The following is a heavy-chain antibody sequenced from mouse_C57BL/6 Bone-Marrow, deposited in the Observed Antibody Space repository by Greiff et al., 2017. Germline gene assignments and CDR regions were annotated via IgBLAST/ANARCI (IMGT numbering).Heavy chain of an antibody. V-gene: IGHV1-75*01. D-gene: IGHD1-1*01. CDR2: IFPGSGST. J-gene: IGHJ3*01. CDR1: GYTFTDYY. CDR3: ARCGYYGSSYAWFAY. Sequence: QVQLQQSGPELVKPGASVKISCKASGYTFTDYYINWVKQRPGQGLEWIGWIFPGSGSTYYNEKFKGKATLTVDKSSSTAYMLLSSLTSEDSAVYFWARCGYYGSSYAWFAYWGQGALVTVSA.